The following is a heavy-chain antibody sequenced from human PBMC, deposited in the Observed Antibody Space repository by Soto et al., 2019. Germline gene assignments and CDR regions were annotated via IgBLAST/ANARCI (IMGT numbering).Heavy chain of an antibody. CDR3: AKGLYGSGSSDYFHY. D-gene: IGHD3-10*01. CDR2: ISYDGSNK. J-gene: IGHJ4*02. V-gene: IGHV3-30*18. Sequence: RGSPGLSFAASGFTFSSYCMHWVRHAPGKGLEWVAVISYDGSNKYYADSVKGRFTISRDNSKNTLYLQMNSLRAEDTAVYYIAKGLYGSGSSDYFHYWGQVTLV. CDR1: GFTFSSYC.